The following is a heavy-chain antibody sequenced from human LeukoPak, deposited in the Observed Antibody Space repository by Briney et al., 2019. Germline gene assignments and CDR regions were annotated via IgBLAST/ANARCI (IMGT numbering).Heavy chain of an antibody. D-gene: IGHD3-16*01. CDR1: GFTFSSYA. Sequence: GGSLRLSCAASGFTFSSYAMSWVRQAPGKGLVWVSRINSDGSSTSYADSVKGRFTISRDNAKNTLYLQMNSLSAEDTAVYYCARGHGGGFDPWGQGTLVTVSS. CDR3: ARGHGGGFDP. V-gene: IGHV3-74*01. CDR2: INSDGSST. J-gene: IGHJ5*02.